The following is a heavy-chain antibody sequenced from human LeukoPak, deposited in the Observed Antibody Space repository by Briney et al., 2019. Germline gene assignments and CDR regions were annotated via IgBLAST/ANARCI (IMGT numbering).Heavy chain of an antibody. D-gene: IGHD6-19*01. Sequence: SETLSLTCTVSGCSISSYYWSWIRQPPGKGLEWIGYIYYSGSTNYNPSLKSRVTISVDTSKNQFSLKLSSVTAADTAVYYCATTSSCRSGWYLGYWGQGTLVTVSS. V-gene: IGHV4-59*08. J-gene: IGHJ4*02. CDR1: GCSISSYY. CDR2: IYYSGST. CDR3: ATTSSCRSGWYLGY.